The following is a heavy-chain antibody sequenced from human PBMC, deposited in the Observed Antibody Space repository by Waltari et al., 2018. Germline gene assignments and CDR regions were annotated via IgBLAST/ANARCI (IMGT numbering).Heavy chain of an antibody. D-gene: IGHD4-17*01. J-gene: IGHJ4*02. V-gene: IGHV3-73*01. Sequence: EVQLVESGGGFVQPGGSLKLSCAASGFTFSGSAMPWVRQASGKGLGWVGRIRSKANSYATAYAASVKGRFTISRDDSKNTAYLQMNSLKTEDTAVYYCTSLTTNDYWGQGTLVTVSS. CDR1: GFTFSGSA. CDR3: TSLTTNDY. CDR2: IRSKANSYAT.